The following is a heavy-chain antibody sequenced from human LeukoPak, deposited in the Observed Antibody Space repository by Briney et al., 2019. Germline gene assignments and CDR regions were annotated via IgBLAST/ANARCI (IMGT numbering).Heavy chain of an antibody. CDR2: INPNSGGT. CDR3: ARIGISARGTNFHH. V-gene: IGHV1-2*02. J-gene: IGHJ1*01. D-gene: IGHD6-13*01. Sequence: ASVKVSCKASGYTFTGYYMHWVRQAPGQGLEWKGWINPNSGGTNYAQNFQGRVTMTRDTSISTAYMELSRLRSDDTALYYCARIGISARGTNFHHWGQGTLVTVSS. CDR1: GYTFTGYY.